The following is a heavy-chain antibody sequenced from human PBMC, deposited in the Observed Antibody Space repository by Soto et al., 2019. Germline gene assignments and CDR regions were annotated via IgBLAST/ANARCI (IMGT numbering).Heavy chain of an antibody. CDR3: ARFFGSVSYAHSYYYYDYMDV. D-gene: IGHD3-10*01. Sequence: SETLSLTCTVSGGSISSYYWSWIRQPPGKGLEWIGYIYYSGSTNYNPSLKSRVTISVDTSKNQFSLKLSSVTAADTAVYYCARFFGSVSYAHSYYYYDYMDVWGKGTTVTVSS. CDR2: IYYSGST. CDR1: GGSISSYY. V-gene: IGHV4-59*08. J-gene: IGHJ6*03.